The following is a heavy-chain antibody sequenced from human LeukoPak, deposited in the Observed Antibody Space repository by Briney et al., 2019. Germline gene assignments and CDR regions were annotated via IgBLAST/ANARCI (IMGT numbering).Heavy chain of an antibody. V-gene: IGHV3-74*01. Sequence: PGGSLRLSCAASGFTFSNYWMHWVRQAPGKGLVWVSRINSDGSSTSYADSVKGRFTISRDNAKNTLFLQMNSLRAEDTAVYYCARVTYSSVWSIDYWGQGTLVTVSS. CDR2: INSDGSST. CDR3: ARVTYSSVWSIDY. CDR1: GFTFSNYW. J-gene: IGHJ4*02. D-gene: IGHD6-19*01.